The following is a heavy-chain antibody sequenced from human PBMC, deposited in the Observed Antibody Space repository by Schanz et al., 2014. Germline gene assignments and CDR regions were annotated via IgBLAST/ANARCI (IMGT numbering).Heavy chain of an antibody. CDR3: ARANYRRKINFDY. CDR1: GFTFSSYG. V-gene: IGHV3-33*01. CDR2: IWYDENNK. Sequence: QVQLVESGGGVVQFRRSLRLSCVASGFTFSSYGMHWVRQAPGKGLEWVAVIWYDENNKYYADSVKGRFTMSRDNSKNTLYLQMNSLRAEDTAVYYCARANYRRKINFDYWGRGTLVTVSS. J-gene: IGHJ4*02. D-gene: IGHD3-10*01.